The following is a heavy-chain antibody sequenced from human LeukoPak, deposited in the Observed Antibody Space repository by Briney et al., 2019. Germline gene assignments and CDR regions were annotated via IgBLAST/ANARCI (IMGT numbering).Heavy chain of an antibody. D-gene: IGHD1-7*01. Sequence: GGSLRLSCAASGFTFNYAWMSWVRQVPGKGLEWVGQTVSEIDGGTTDYAAPVKGRFTISRGDSKSTLYLQMNSLKIEDTAVYYCTTDEDWNYARKDVWGQGATVIVSS. CDR2: TVSEIDGGTT. CDR3: TTDEDWNYARKDV. V-gene: IGHV3-15*04. CDR1: GFTFNYAW. J-gene: IGHJ6*02.